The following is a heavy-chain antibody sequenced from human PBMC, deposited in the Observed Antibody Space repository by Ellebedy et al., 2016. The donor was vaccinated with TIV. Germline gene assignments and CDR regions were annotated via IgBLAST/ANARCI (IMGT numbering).Heavy chain of an antibody. V-gene: IGHV3-33*01. D-gene: IGHD2-21*02. Sequence: GESLKISCAASGFTFSSYGMHWVRQAPGKGLEWVAVIWYDGSNKYYADSVKGRFTISRDNSKNTLYLQMNSLRAEDTAVYYCARDCGGDCYSSFHHAFDIWGQGTMVTVSS. CDR1: GFTFSSYG. CDR2: IWYDGSNK. J-gene: IGHJ3*02. CDR3: ARDCGGDCYSSFHHAFDI.